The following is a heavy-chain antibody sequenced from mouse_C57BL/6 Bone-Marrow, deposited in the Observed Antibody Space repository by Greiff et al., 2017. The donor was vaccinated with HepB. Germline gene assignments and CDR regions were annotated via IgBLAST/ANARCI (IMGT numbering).Heavy chain of an antibody. CDR1: GFTFSSYA. Sequence: EVQVVESGGGLVKPGGSLKLSCAASGFTFSSYAMSWVRQTPEKRLEWVATISDGGSYTYYPDNVKGRFTISRDNAKNNLYLQMSHLKSEDTAMYYCARPENGGPYYFDYWGQGTTLTVSS. CDR3: ARPENGGPYYFDY. V-gene: IGHV5-4*01. D-gene: IGHD3-3*01. J-gene: IGHJ2*01. CDR2: ISDGGSYT.